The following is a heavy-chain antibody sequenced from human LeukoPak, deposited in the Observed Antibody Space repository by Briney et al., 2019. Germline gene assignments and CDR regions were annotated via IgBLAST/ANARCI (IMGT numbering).Heavy chain of an antibody. CDR3: ARDQQLVPFDY. Sequence: GGSLRLSCAASGFTFSSYSMNWVRQAPGKGLEWVSYISSSSSTIYYADSVKGRFTISRDNAKNTLYLQMNSLRAEDTAVYYCARDQQLVPFDYWGQGTLVTVSS. CDR1: GFTFSSYS. D-gene: IGHD6-13*01. CDR2: ISSSSSTI. J-gene: IGHJ4*02. V-gene: IGHV3-48*04.